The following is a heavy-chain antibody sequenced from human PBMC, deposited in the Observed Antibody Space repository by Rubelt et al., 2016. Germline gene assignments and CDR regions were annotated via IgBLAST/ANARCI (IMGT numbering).Heavy chain of an antibody. CDR2: INPSGGSP. D-gene: IGHD3-3*01. J-gene: IGHJ5*02. CDR3: ARMVNDFWSGYHNWFDP. V-gene: IGHV1-46*01. CDR1: GYTFTSYY. Sequence: QVQLVQSGAEVKKPGASVKVSCKASGYTFTSYYMHWVRQAPGQGLEWMGIINPSGGSPSYAQKVQGRVYMARETSTSTVDMELCSLRSEDTALYYCARMVNDFWSGYHNWFDPWGQGTLVTVSS.